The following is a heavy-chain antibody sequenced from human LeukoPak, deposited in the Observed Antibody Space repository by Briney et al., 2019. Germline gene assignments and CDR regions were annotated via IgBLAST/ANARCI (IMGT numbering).Heavy chain of an antibody. V-gene: IGHV4-59*02. Sequence: PSETLSLTCTVSGGSVSSYYWSWMGQSPGKGLEWLGYVYYSGSTNYNPALKSRVTISLDTSENQFSLKLSSVTAADTAVYYCAREANSPTARYWYFDLWGRGTQVTVSS. D-gene: IGHD2-21*01. CDR3: AREANSPTARYWYFDL. CDR2: VYYSGST. J-gene: IGHJ2*01. CDR1: GGSVSSYY.